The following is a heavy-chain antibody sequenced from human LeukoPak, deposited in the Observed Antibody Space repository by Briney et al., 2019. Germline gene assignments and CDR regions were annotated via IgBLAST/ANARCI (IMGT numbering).Heavy chain of an antibody. J-gene: IGHJ5*02. V-gene: IGHV4-59*08. CDR1: GGSISSHY. CDR3: ARYRWELPGNWFDP. Sequence: SETLSLTCTVSGGSISSHYWSWIRQPPGKGLEWIGYIYYSGSTNYNPSLKSRVTISVDTSKNQFSLKLSSVTAADTAVYYCARYRWELPGNWFDPWGQGTLVTVSS. D-gene: IGHD1-26*01. CDR2: IYYSGST.